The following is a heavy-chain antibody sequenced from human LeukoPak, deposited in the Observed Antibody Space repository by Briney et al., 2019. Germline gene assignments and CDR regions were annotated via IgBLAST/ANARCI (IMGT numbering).Heavy chain of an antibody. CDR3: EKDRDTYGYVTSFDY. CDR2: ISGSGGST. CDR1: GFTFSNYA. J-gene: IGHJ4*02. V-gene: IGHV3-23*01. D-gene: IGHD5-18*01. Sequence: SGGSLRLSCVASGFTFSNYAMSWVRQAPGKGLEWVSAISGSGGSTYYADSVKGRFTISRDNSKNTLYLQMNSLRAEDTAVYYCEKDRDTYGYVTSFDYWGQGTLVTVSS.